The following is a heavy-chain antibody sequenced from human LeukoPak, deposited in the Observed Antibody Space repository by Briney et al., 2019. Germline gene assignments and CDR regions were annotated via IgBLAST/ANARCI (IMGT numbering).Heavy chain of an antibody. D-gene: IGHD3-3*01. V-gene: IGHV3-15*01. CDR2: IKSKTDGGTT. CDR3: TTDIYSDFWSGCPTDAFDI. CDR1: GFTFSNAW. Sequence: GGSLRLFCAASGFTFSNAWMSWVRQAPGKGLEWVGRIKSKTDGGTTDYAAPVKGRFTISRDDSKNTLYLQMNSLKTEDTAVYYCTTDIYSDFWSGCPTDAFDIWGQGTMVTVSS. J-gene: IGHJ3*02.